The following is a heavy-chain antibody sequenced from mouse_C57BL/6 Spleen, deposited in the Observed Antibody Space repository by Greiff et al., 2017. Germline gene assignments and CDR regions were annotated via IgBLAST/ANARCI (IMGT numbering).Heavy chain of an antibody. CDR3: ARDDYYGSRRGLAY. D-gene: IGHD1-1*01. CDR1: GYTFTSYW. CDR2: IDPSDSET. V-gene: IGHV1-52*01. J-gene: IGHJ3*01. Sequence: VPLQQPGAELVRPGSSVKLSCKASGYTFTSYWMHWVKQRPIQGLEWIGNIDPSDSETPYNQKFKDKATMTVDKSSSTAYMQLSSLTSEDSAVYYCARDDYYGSRRGLAYWGQGTLVTVSA.